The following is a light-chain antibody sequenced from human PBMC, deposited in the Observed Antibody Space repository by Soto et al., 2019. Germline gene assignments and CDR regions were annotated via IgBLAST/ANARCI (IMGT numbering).Light chain of an antibody. CDR2: EGF. V-gene: IGLV2-14*02. Sequence: QSALTQPASVSGSPGQSITISCTGTSSDIGSYNLVSWYQQHPRKAPKLMIYEGFKRPSGVSSRFSGSKTGNTASLTHSGLQADDEADYYCCSDTTTSLVFGEGTKLTVL. J-gene: IGLJ2*01. CDR3: CSDTTTSLV. CDR1: SSDIGSYNL.